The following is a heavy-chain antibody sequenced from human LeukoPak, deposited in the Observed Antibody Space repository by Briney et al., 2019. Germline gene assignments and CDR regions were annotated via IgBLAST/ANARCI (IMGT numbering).Heavy chain of an antibody. V-gene: IGHV3-73*01. Sequence: GGSLKLSCATSGFTFSGSAMHRVRQASGKGLEWVGRIRSKAANYATAYAASVKGSFTISRDDSENTAYLQMNSLKTEDTAVYYCARTPPGIANAFYFDYWGQGILVTVSS. CDR2: IRSKAANYAT. CDR1: GFTFSGSA. CDR3: ARTPPGIANAFYFDY. D-gene: IGHD6-13*01. J-gene: IGHJ4*02.